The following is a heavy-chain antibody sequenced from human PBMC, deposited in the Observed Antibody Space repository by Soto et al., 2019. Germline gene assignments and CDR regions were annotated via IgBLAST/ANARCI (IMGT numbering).Heavy chain of an antibody. J-gene: IGHJ4*02. D-gene: IGHD3-16*01. V-gene: IGHV3-23*01. CDR1: GFTFSSYV. CDR2: ISGSGGST. Sequence: EVQLLESGGGLVQPGGSLRLSCAAYGFTFSSYVMSWVRQAPGKGLEWVSAISGSGGSTYYADSVKGRFIISRDNSKNTLYLQMNSLRAEDTAVYYCAKVNFRGGFDYWGQGTLVTVSS. CDR3: AKVNFRGGFDY.